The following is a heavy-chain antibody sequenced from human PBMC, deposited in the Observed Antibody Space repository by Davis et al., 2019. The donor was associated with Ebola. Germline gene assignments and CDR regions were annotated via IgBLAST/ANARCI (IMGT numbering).Heavy chain of an antibody. V-gene: IGHV3-30*02. CDR2: IRFDGSNK. CDR1: GFTFSTYG. Sequence: GESLKISCAASGFTFSTYGIHWVRQAPGKGLEWVAFIRFDGSNKYYADSVKGRFTISRDNSKNTLFLQMDSLRADDTAVYYCARSVDTPVVPYFDSWGQGALVTVSS. CDR3: ARSVDTPVVPYFDS. J-gene: IGHJ4*02. D-gene: IGHD5-18*01.